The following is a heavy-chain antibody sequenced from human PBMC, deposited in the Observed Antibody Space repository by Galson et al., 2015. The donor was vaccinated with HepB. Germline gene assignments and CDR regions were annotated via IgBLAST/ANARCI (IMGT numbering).Heavy chain of an antibody. CDR3: ARGGATLNYGIDV. J-gene: IGHJ6*02. V-gene: IGHV3-30*04. CDR1: GFTFSSYA. D-gene: IGHD1-26*01. Sequence: SLRLSCAASGFTFSSYAMHWVRQAPGKGLEWVAVISYDGSNKYYADSVKGRFTISRDNSKNTLYLQMNSLRAEDTAVYYCARGGATLNYGIDVWGQGTTVTVSS. CDR2: ISYDGSNK.